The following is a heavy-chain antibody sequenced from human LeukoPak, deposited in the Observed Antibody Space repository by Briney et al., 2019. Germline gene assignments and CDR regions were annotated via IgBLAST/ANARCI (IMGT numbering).Heavy chain of an antibody. D-gene: IGHD4-17*01. CDR3: ARPLYGDYTFDY. V-gene: IGHV3-21*01. Sequence: PGGSLRLSCAASGFTFSSYSMNWVRQAPGKGLEWVSSISSSSSYIYYADSVKGRFTISRDNAKNSLYLQMNSPRAEDTAVYYCARPLYGDYTFDYWGQGTLVTVSS. J-gene: IGHJ4*02. CDR2: ISSSSSYI. CDR1: GFTFSSYS.